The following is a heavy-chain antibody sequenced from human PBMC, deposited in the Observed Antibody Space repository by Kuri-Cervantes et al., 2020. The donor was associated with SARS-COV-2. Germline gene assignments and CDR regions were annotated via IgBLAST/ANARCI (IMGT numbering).Heavy chain of an antibody. J-gene: IGHJ5*02. CDR1: GYTFTGYA. V-gene: IGHV1-2*02. CDR3: AREGCSSTSCYSAWFDP. CDR2: INPNSGGT. Sequence: ASVKVSCKASGYTFTGYAINWVRQAPGQGLEWMGGINPNSGGTNYAQKFQGRVTMTRDKSTSTAYMELSSLRSEDTAVYYCAREGCSSTSCYSAWFDPWGQGTLVTVSS. D-gene: IGHD2-2*01.